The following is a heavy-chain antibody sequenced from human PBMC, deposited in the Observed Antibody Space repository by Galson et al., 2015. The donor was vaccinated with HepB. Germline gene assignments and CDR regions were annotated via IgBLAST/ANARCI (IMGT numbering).Heavy chain of an antibody. CDR2: ISYDGSNK. CDR1: GFTFSSYG. V-gene: IGHV3-30*18. Sequence: SLRLSCAASGFTFSSYGMHWVRQAPGKGLEWVAVISYDGSNKYYADSVKGRFTISRDNSKNTLYLQMNSLRAEDTAVYYCAKDLPAGIAVAGTYDWFDPWGQGTLGTVSS. J-gene: IGHJ5*02. D-gene: IGHD6-19*01. CDR3: AKDLPAGIAVAGTYDWFDP.